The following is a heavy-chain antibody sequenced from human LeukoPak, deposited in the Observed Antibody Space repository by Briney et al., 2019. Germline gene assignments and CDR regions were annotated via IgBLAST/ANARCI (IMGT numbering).Heavy chain of an antibody. CDR2: ISGSGGST. CDR1: GFTFSSYA. D-gene: IGHD3-22*01. V-gene: IGHV3-23*01. CDR3: AKATTRITVIVVVPIAVDY. J-gene: IGHJ4*02. Sequence: PGGSLRLSCAASGFTFSSYAMSWVRQAPGKGLEWVSAISGSGGSTYYADSVKGRFTISRDNSKNTLYLQMNSLRAEDTAVYYCAKATTRITVIVVVPIAVDYWGQGTLVTVSS.